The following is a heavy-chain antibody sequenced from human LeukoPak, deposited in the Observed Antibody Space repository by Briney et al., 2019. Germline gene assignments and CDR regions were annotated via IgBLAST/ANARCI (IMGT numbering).Heavy chain of an antibody. J-gene: IGHJ6*03. CDR1: GFTFSDYY. V-gene: IGHV3-11*01. CDR3: AKDYYDSSGYNTRSDYYYYMDV. CDR2: ISSSGSTI. D-gene: IGHD3-22*01. Sequence: GGSLRLSCAASGFTFSDYYMSWIRQAAGKGLEWVSYISSSGSTIYYADSVKGRFTISGDNAKNSLYLQMNSLRAEDTAVYYCAKDYYDSSGYNTRSDYYYYMDVWGKGTTVTVSS.